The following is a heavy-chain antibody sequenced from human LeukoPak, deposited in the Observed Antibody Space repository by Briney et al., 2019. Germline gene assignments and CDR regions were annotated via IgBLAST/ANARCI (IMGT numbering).Heavy chain of an antibody. CDR1: GYTLTELS. J-gene: IGHJ4*02. CDR2: FDPEDGET. D-gene: IGHD3-10*01. V-gene: IGHV1-24*01. Sequence: ASVKVSCKVSGYTLTELSMHWVRQAPGKGLEWMGGFDPEDGETIYAQKFQGRVTMTEDRSTDTAYVELRRLGSDDTAVYYCARGSYYNLPPFDYWGQGTLVTVSS. CDR3: ARGSYYNLPPFDY.